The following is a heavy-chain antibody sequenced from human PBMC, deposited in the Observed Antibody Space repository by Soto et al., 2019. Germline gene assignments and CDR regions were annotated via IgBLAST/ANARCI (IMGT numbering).Heavy chain of an antibody. D-gene: IGHD3-10*01. Sequence: EVQLLESGGGLVQPGGSLRLSCAASGFTFSNYSMRWVRQAPGKGLEWVSTITGSGSHAYYADSVKGRFTISNDISKSTLFLNMNSLSAEDTAVYYSAKDGSGRWAIDAWGQGTTVTVSS. J-gene: IGHJ6*02. CDR1: GFTFSNYS. V-gene: IGHV3-23*01. CDR3: AKDGSGRWAIDA. CDR2: ITGSGSHA.